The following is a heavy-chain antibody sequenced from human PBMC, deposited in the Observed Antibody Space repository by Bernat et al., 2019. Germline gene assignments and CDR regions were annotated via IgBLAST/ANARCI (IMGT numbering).Heavy chain of an antibody. Sequence: EVQLVESGGGLVQPGGSLRLSCAASGFTFSSYAMHWVRQAPGKGLEYVSAISTDGGGTYYANSVKGRFTVSRDNSKNTLHLQMGSLRAEDMAVYYCARYSRSSYDYWGQGTLVTVSS. CDR2: ISTDGGGT. D-gene: IGHD6-6*01. V-gene: IGHV3-64*01. J-gene: IGHJ4*02. CDR1: GFTFSSYA. CDR3: ARYSRSSYDY.